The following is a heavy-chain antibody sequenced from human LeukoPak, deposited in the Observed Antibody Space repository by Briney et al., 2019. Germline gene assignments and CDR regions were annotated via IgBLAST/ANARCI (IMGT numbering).Heavy chain of an antibody. Sequence: GGSLRLSCAASGFTFSSYAMSWVRQAPGKGLEWVSAISGSGGSTYYADSVKGRFTISRDNSKNTLYLQMNSLRAEDTAVYYCAKAMPFVVVPAAPFDYWGQGTLVTVSS. CDR3: AKAMPFVVVPAAPFDY. V-gene: IGHV3-23*01. J-gene: IGHJ4*02. D-gene: IGHD2-2*01. CDR1: GFTFSSYA. CDR2: ISGSGGST.